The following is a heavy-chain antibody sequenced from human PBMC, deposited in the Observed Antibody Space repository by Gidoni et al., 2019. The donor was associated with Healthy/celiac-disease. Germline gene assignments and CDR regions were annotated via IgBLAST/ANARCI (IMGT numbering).Heavy chain of an antibody. Sequence: QLQLQESGPGLVKPSETLSLTCTVSGGSISSSSYYWGWIRQPPGKGLEWIGSIYYSGSTYYNPSLKSRVTISVDTSKNQFSLKLSSVTAADTAVYYCARPYYYDSSRGKNWFDPWGQGTLVTVSS. V-gene: IGHV4-39*01. CDR1: GGSISSSSYY. J-gene: IGHJ5*02. CDR3: ARPYYYDSSRGKNWFDP. D-gene: IGHD3-22*01. CDR2: IYYSGST.